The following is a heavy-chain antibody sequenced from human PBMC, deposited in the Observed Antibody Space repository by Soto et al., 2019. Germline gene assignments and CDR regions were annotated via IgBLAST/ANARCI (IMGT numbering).Heavy chain of an antibody. J-gene: IGHJ4*02. V-gene: IGHV3-64*04. CDR2: ISSNGGST. Sequence: GGSLRLSCSASGFTFSSYAMHWVRQAPGKGLEYVSAISSNGGSTYYADSVKGRFTISRDNSKSTLYLQMNGLRADDTAVYFCAKKGIANSDTYFFDYWGQGTLVTVSS. CDR3: AKKGIANSDTYFFDY. D-gene: IGHD2-21*01. CDR1: GFTFSSYA.